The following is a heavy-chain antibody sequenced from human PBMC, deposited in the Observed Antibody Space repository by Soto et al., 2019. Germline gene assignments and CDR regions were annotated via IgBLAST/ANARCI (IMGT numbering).Heavy chain of an antibody. CDR3: ARYLSGYGDISDAFAI. D-gene: IGHD4-17*01. Sequence: SETLSLTCTVSGGSISSYYWSWIRQPPGKGLEWIGYIYYSGSTNYNPSLKSRVTISVDTSKNQFSLKLSSVTAADTAVYYCARYLSGYGDISDAFAIRGQGTIVTVSS. J-gene: IGHJ3*02. CDR2: IYYSGST. CDR1: GGSISSYY. V-gene: IGHV4-59*01.